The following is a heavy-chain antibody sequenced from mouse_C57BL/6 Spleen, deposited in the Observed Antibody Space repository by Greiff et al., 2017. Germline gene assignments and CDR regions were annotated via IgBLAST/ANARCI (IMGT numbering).Heavy chain of an antibody. J-gene: IGHJ4*01. CDR3: ARTYYGNAYAMDY. D-gene: IGHD2-10*01. CDR1: GFTFSDYG. Sequence: EVKVVESGGGLVKPGGSLKLSCAASGFTFSDYGMHWVRQAPEKGLEWVAYISSGSSTIYYADTVKGRLTISRDNAKNTLFLQMTSLRSEDTAMYYCARTYYGNAYAMDYWGQGTSVTVSS. V-gene: IGHV5-17*01. CDR2: ISSGSSTI.